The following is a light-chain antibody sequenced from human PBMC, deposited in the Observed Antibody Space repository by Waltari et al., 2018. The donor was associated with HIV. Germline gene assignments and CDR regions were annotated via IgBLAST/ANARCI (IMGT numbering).Light chain of an antibody. J-gene: IGLJ3*02. CDR1: GSDIGDFKY. Sequence: QSALTQPPSASGSPGQSVTISCTRTGSDIGDFKYVSWYQQYPGKAPKLIIYEFTKRPAGVPDRFSGSKSANTASLTVAGLQAEDEAEYHCSSYGGNYNVLFGGGTKLTVL. V-gene: IGLV2-8*01. CDR3: SSYGGNYNVL. CDR2: EFT.